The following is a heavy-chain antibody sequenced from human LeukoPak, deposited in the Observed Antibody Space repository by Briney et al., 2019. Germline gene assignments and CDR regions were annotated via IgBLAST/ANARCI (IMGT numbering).Heavy chain of an antibody. CDR1: GFTFSSYG. CDR3: ARDNGDYVWGSFRLFDY. J-gene: IGHJ4*02. Sequence: PGGSLRLSCAASGFTFSSYGMHWVRQGPGKGLEWVAVIWYDGSNKHYADSVKGRLTISRDNSKNTLYLQMNSLRDEDTAVYYCARDNGDYVWGSFRLFDYWGQGTLVTVSS. V-gene: IGHV3-33*01. D-gene: IGHD3-16*02. CDR2: IWYDGSNK.